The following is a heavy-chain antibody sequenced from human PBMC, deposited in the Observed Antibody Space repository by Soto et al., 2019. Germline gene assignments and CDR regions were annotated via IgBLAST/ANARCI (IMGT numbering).Heavy chain of an antibody. CDR2: ISAYNGNT. Sequence: QVQLVQSGAEVKKPGASVKVSCKASGYAFASYAISWMRQAPGQGLEWMGWISAYNGNTNYPPKLQGRVTMPTDPSTSTAYIELSSLRSADTAVYYCARDPPPPDYRGQGTLLTVSS. J-gene: IGHJ4*01. CDR1: GYAFASYA. CDR3: ARDPPPPDY. V-gene: IGHV1-18*01.